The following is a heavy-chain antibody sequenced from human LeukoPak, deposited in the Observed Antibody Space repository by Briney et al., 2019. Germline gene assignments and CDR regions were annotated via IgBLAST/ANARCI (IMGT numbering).Heavy chain of an antibody. Sequence: SETLSLTCTVSGGSISSGGYYWSWIRQHPGKGLEWIGYIYYSGSTYYNPSLKSRVTISVDTSKIQFSLKLSSVTAADTAVYYCASERAPGFAPDYWGQGTLVTVSS. CDR2: IYYSGST. J-gene: IGHJ4*02. CDR3: ASERAPGFAPDY. CDR1: GGSISSGGYY. D-gene: IGHD3-10*01. V-gene: IGHV4-31*03.